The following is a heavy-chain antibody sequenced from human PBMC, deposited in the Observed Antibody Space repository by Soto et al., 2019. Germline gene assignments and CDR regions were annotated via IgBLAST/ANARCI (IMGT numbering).Heavy chain of an antibody. D-gene: IGHD3-3*01. J-gene: IGHJ5*02. CDR3: ARGRGAYDFWSGYYRIWFDP. CDR2: INHSGST. V-gene: IGHV4-34*01. CDR1: GGSFSGYY. Sequence: QVQLQQWGAGLLKPSETLSLTCAVYGGSFSGYYWSWIRQPPGKGLEWIGEINHSGSTNYNPSLKCRVTISVDTSKNLFSRKLSSVIAADTAVYYCARGRGAYDFWSGYYRIWFDPWGQGTLGTVSS.